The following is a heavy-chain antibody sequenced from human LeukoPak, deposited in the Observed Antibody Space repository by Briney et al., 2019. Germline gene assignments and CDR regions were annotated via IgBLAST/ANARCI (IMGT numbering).Heavy chain of an antibody. D-gene: IGHD6-6*01. CDR2: INPNSGGT. CDR1: GYTFTGYY. Sequence: ASVKLSCKASGYTFTGYYMHWVRQAPGQGLEWMGWINPNSGGTNYAQKFQGRVTMTRDTSISTAYMELSRLRSDDTAVYYCARRRYSSSSIGYYYYMDVWGKGTTVTVSS. J-gene: IGHJ6*03. V-gene: IGHV1-2*02. CDR3: ARRRYSSSSIGYYYYMDV.